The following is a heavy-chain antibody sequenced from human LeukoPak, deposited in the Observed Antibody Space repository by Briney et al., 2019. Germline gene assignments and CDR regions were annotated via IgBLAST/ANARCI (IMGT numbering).Heavy chain of an antibody. Sequence: SETLSLTCAVSGGSISSGGYYWSWIRPHPGQGLEWIGYIYYSGSTYYNPSLKSRVTISVDTSKNQFSLKLSSVTAADTAVYYCARVPIPPHCSSTSCYSIDYWGQGTLVTVSS. CDR2: IYYSGST. J-gene: IGHJ4*02. D-gene: IGHD2-2*01. CDR1: GGSISSGGYY. CDR3: ARVPIPPHCSSTSCYSIDY. V-gene: IGHV4-31*11.